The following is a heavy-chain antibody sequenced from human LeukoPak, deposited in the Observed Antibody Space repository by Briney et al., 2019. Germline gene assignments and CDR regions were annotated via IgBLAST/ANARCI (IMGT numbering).Heavy chain of an antibody. CDR1: GFTFSSYS. Sequence: GGSLRLSCAASGFTFSSYSMNWVRQAPGKGLEWVSSISSSSSYIYYADSVKDRFTISRDNAKNSLYLQMNSLRAEDTAVYYCARVRSSSWYNAFDIWGQGTMVTVSS. J-gene: IGHJ3*02. CDR3: ARVRSSSWYNAFDI. V-gene: IGHV3-21*01. CDR2: ISSSSSYI. D-gene: IGHD6-13*01.